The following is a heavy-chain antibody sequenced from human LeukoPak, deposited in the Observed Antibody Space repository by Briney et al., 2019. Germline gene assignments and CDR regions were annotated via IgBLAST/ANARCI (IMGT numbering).Heavy chain of an antibody. V-gene: IGHV3-7*01. Sequence: GGSLRLSCAASGFTFSSYWMSWVRQAPGKGLEWVANIKQDGSEKYYVDSVKGRFTISRDNAKNSLYLQMNSLGAEDTAVYYCARDLATVTTYGPFDYWGQGTLVTVSS. D-gene: IGHD4-17*01. J-gene: IGHJ4*02. CDR2: IKQDGSEK. CDR1: GFTFSSYW. CDR3: ARDLATVTTYGPFDY.